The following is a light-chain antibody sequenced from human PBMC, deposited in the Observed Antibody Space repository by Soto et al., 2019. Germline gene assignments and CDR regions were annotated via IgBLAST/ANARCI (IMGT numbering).Light chain of an antibody. CDR3: QLSYISWT. V-gene: IGKV1-39*01. CDR1: QTIGTF. CDR2: SAS. J-gene: IGKJ1*01. Sequence: DIQWTQSPSSLSASVGDRVTITCRASQTIGTFLNWYQQKPGKAPNLLISSASTLQSGVPSRFIGSGSGTDFALTISSLQSEDLATYYCQLSYISWTFGQGTKVDIK.